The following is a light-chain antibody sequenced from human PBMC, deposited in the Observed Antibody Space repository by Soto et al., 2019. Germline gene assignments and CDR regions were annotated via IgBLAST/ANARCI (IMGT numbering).Light chain of an antibody. CDR3: QQYGSSPYT. Sequence: EIVLTQSPGTLSLSPGERATLSCRASQSVSSSYLAWYQQKPGQAPRLLIYGASSRATGIPDRFSGSGSGTDFTLTICRLEPEEFAVYYCQQYGSSPYTFGQGTKVDIK. CDR1: QSVSSSY. V-gene: IGKV3-20*01. J-gene: IGKJ2*01. CDR2: GAS.